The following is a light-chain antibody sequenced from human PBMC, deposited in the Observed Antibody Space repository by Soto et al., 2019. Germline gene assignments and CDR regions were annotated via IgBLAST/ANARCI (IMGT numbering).Light chain of an antibody. CDR3: QQYGSSRT. Sequence: EIVMTHSPATLSVSPLERATLSFRSSQSVSSNLAWYHQKPGQAPRLLIYGTSTRATGIPDRFSGSGSGTDFTLIISRLEPEDFAVYYCQQYGSSRTFGQGTKVDI. CDR1: QSVSSN. J-gene: IGKJ1*01. V-gene: IGKV3-20*01. CDR2: GTS.